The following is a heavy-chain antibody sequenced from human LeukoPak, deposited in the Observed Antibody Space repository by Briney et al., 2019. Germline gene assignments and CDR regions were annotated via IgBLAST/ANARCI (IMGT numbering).Heavy chain of an antibody. J-gene: IGHJ6*02. D-gene: IGHD3-22*01. Sequence: ASVRVSCKASGYTFTSYGISWVRQAPGQGLEWMGGISAYNGNTNYAQKLQGRVTMTTDTSTSTAYMELRSLRSEDTAVYYCARDQVNYDSSGYYAYYYYGMDVWGQGTTVTVSS. CDR1: GYTFTSYG. V-gene: IGHV1-18*01. CDR2: ISAYNGNT. CDR3: ARDQVNYDSSGYYAYYYYGMDV.